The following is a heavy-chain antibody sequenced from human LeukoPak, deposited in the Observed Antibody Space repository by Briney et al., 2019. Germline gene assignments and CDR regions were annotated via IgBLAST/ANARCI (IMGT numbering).Heavy chain of an antibody. CDR3: ARDQSSVAGTTYNWFDP. CDR1: GFTFSSYN. J-gene: IGHJ5*02. Sequence: GGSLRLSCAASGFTFSSYNMNWVRQAPGKGLEWVSSISTSSNYRYYADSVKGRFTISRANAKNSLYLQMNSLRAEDTAVYYCARDQSSVAGTTYNWFDPWGQGTLVTVSS. D-gene: IGHD6-19*01. CDR2: ISTSSNYR. V-gene: IGHV3-21*01.